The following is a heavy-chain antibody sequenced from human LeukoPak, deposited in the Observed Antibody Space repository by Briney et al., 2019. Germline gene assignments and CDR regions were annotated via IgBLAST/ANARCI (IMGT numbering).Heavy chain of an antibody. CDR3: ATLPLSYDYVWGSYRQYYFDY. J-gene: IGHJ4*02. D-gene: IGHD3-16*02. CDR2: FDPEDGET. CDR1: GYTLTELY. V-gene: IGHV1-24*01. Sequence: ASVKVSCKVSGYTLTELYMHWVRQAPGKGLEWMGGFDPEDGETIYAQKFQGRVTMTEDTSTDTAYMELSSLRSEDTAVYYCATLPLSYDYVWGSYRQYYFDYWGQGTLVTVSS.